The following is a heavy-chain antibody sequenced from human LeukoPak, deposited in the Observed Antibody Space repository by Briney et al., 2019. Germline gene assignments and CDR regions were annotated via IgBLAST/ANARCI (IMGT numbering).Heavy chain of an antibody. Sequence: SETLSPTCTVSGGSISSYYWSWIRQPPGKGLEWIGYIYTSGSTNYNPSLKSRVTISVDTSKNQFSLKLSSVTAADTAVYYCARQGYCSSTSCYGNYYYYMDVWGKGTTVTVSS. CDR2: IYTSGST. V-gene: IGHV4-4*09. CDR3: ARQGYCSSTSCYGNYYYYMDV. J-gene: IGHJ6*03. D-gene: IGHD2-2*01. CDR1: GGSISSYY.